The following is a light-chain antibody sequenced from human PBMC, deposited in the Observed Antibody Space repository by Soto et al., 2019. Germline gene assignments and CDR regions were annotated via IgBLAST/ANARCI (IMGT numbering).Light chain of an antibody. J-gene: IGKJ2*01. CDR1: QSISSW. CDR3: QLYNSTPMHT. V-gene: IGKV1-5*03. CDR2: KAS. Sequence: DIQMTQSPSTLSASVGDRVTITCRASQSISSWLAWYQQKPGKAPKLLIYKASNLESGVPSRFSGSASGTEFTLTISSRRTYDFATYYCQLYNSTPMHTFVQGTKLEIK.